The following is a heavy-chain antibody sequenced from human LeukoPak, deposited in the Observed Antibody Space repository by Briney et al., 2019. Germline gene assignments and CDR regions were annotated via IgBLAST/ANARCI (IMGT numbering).Heavy chain of an antibody. CDR2: IIPIFGTA. CDR3: ARDTYYYDSSGYFAPQFDY. D-gene: IGHD3-22*01. Sequence: SVKVSCKASGGTFSSYAISWVRQAPGQGLEWMGGIIPIFGTANYAQEFQGRVTITTDESTSTAYMKLSSLRSEDTAVYYCARDTYYYDSSGYFAPQFDYWGQGTLVTVSS. J-gene: IGHJ4*02. V-gene: IGHV1-69*05. CDR1: GGTFSSYA.